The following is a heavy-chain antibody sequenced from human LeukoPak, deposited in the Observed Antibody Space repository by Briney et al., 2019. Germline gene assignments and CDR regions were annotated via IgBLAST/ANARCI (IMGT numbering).Heavy chain of an antibody. V-gene: IGHV3-23*01. D-gene: IGHD5-24*01. CDR3: AKKRYGYNEVGTFDY. CDR1: GFTFSSYA. Sequence: GRSLRLSCAASGFTFSSYAMSWVRQAPGKGLEWVSAISGSGGSTYYADSVKGRFTISRDNSKNTLYLQMNSLRAEDTAVYYCAKKRYGYNEVGTFDYWGQGTLVTVSS. CDR2: ISGSGGST. J-gene: IGHJ4*02.